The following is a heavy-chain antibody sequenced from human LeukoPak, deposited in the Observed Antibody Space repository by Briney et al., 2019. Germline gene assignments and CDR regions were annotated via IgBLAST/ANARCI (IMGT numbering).Heavy chain of an antibody. D-gene: IGHD3-10*01. J-gene: IGHJ4*02. CDR3: ARHEGGLWFGELSVDY. V-gene: IGHV5-51*01. CDR1: GYSFTSYW. CDR2: IYPGDSDT. Sequence: GESLKISCKGSGYSFTSYWIGWVRQMPGKGLEWMGIIYPGDSDTRYSPSFQGQVTISADKSISTAYLQWSSLRASDTAMYYCARHEGGLWFGELSVDYWGQGTLVTVSS.